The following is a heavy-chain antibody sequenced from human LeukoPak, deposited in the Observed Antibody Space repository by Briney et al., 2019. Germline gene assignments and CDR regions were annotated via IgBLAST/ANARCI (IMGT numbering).Heavy chain of an antibody. Sequence: PGGSLRLSCAASGFTFSSYGMHWVRQAPGKGLEWVAVIWYDGSNKYYADSVKGRFTISRDNSKNTLYLQTNSLRAEDTAVYYCAREPYRRAPNYYYYGMDVWGQGTTVTVSS. D-gene: IGHD1-14*01. CDR1: GFTFSSYG. CDR2: IWYDGSNK. CDR3: AREPYRRAPNYYYYGMDV. J-gene: IGHJ6*02. V-gene: IGHV3-33*01.